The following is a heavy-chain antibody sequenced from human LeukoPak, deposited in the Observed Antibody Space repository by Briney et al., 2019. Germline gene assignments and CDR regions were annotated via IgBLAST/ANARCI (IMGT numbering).Heavy chain of an antibody. Sequence: ASVKVSCKASGYTFSVYYIRWVRQAPGQGLEWMGWISPKSGGTNYAQNFQGRVTMTRDTSINTAYMELSRLRPADTAVYYCARHNYDFDFDSWGQGALVTVSS. CDR2: ISPKSGGT. CDR3: ARHNYDFDFDS. J-gene: IGHJ4*02. V-gene: IGHV1-2*02. D-gene: IGHD3-3*01. CDR1: GYTFSVYY.